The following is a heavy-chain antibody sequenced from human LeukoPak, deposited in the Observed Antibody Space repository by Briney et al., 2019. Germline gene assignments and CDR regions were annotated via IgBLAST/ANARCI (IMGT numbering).Heavy chain of an antibody. CDR2: INHSGST. D-gene: IGHD3-16*01. J-gene: IGHJ5*02. CDR3: ARPRKGGWFDP. CDR1: GGSFSGYY. Sequence: PSETLSLTCAVYGGSFSGYYWSWIRQPPGKGLEWIGEINHSGSTNYNPSLKSRVTISVDTSKNQFSLKLSSVTAADTAVYYCARPRKGGWFDPWGQGTLVTVSS. V-gene: IGHV4-34*01.